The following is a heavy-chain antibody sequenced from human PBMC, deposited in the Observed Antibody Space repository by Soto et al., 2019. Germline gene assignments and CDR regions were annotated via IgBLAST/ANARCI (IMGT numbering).Heavy chain of an antibody. V-gene: IGHV4-31*03. CDR1: GGSISSGGYY. CDR3: ASSPGLRYYFDY. CDR2: IYYSGST. Sequence: PSETLSLTCTVSGGSISSGGYYWSWIRQHPGKGLEWIGYIYYSGSTYYNPSLKSRVTISVDTSKNQFSLKLSSVTAADTAVYYCASSPGLRYYFDYWGQGXLVTVYS. J-gene: IGHJ4*02. D-gene: IGHD5-12*01.